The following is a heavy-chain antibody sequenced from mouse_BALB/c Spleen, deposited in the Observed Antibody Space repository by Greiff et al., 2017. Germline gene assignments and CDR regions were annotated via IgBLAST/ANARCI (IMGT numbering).Heavy chain of an antibody. CDR2: ISSGGSYT. Sequence: EVQLQESGGGLVKPGGSLKLSCAASGFTFSSYAMSWVRQSPEKRLEWVAEISSGGSYTYYPDTVTGRFTISRDNAKNTLYLEMSSLRSEDTAMYYCARPGTGWYFDVWGAGTTVTVSS. CDR3: ARPGTGWYFDV. D-gene: IGHD4-1*01. V-gene: IGHV5-9-4*01. J-gene: IGHJ1*01. CDR1: GFTFSSYA.